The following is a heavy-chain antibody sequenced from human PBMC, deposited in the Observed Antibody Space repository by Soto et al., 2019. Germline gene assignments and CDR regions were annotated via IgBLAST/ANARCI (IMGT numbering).Heavy chain of an antibody. CDR3: ARDHEVVTAIRTAGGLYY. CDR1: GGSLSGYY. V-gene: IGHV4-34*01. Sequence: SETLSLTCAVYGGSLSGYYWSWIRQPPGKGLEWIGEINHSGSTNYNPSLKSRVTISVDTSKNQFSLKLSSVTAADTAVYYCARDHEVVTAIRTAGGLYYWGQGTLVTVSS. J-gene: IGHJ4*02. CDR2: INHSGST. D-gene: IGHD2-21*02.